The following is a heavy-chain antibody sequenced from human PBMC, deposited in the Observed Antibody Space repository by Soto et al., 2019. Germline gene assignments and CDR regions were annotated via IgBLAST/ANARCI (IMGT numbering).Heavy chain of an antibody. CDR1: GGSINSSSSF. D-gene: IGHD6-19*01. Sequence: PSETLSLTCSVSGGSINSSSSFWGWVRQPPGKGLEWIGSIYYSGSTYYNPSLRSRVTISVDTSKNQFSLKLSSVTAADTAVFYCARHYSSGSRNWFDPWGQGTQVTVSS. CDR2: IYYSGST. J-gene: IGHJ5*02. V-gene: IGHV4-39*01. CDR3: ARHYSSGSRNWFDP.